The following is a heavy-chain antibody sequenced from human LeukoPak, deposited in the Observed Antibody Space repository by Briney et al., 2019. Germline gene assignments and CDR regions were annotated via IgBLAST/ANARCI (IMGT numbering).Heavy chain of an antibody. CDR3: VRFGVNYDMDV. D-gene: IGHD3-16*01. CDR1: GGSICGYY. Sequence: SETLSLTCSVSGGSICGYYWIWVRQPPGKGLEWIGQIHYSGRADYNPSLKSRITMSVDTSRNQISLKLSSVTAADTAIYYCVRFGVNYDMDVWGQGTTVTVFS. CDR2: IHYSGRA. V-gene: IGHV4-59*01. J-gene: IGHJ6*02.